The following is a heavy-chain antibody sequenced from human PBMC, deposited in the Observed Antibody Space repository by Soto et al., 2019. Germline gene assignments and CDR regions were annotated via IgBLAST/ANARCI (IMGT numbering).Heavy chain of an antibody. CDR3: AREPDYYDSSGYTYYFDY. Sequence: KASETLSLTCAVSGGSISSSNWWSWVRQPPGKGLEWIGEIYHSGSTNYNPSLKSRVTISVDKSKNQFSLKLSSVTAADTAVYYCAREPDYYDSSGYTYYFDYWGQGTLVTVSS. CDR2: IYHSGST. V-gene: IGHV4-4*02. CDR1: GGSISSSNW. D-gene: IGHD3-22*01. J-gene: IGHJ4*02.